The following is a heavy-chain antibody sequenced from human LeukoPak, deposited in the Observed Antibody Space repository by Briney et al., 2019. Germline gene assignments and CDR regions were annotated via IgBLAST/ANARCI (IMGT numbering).Heavy chain of an antibody. CDR3: ARDQPGYSSSWYGYYYMDV. CDR1: GFTFSSYS. CDR2: ISSSSSYI. V-gene: IGHV3-21*01. D-gene: IGHD6-13*01. J-gene: IGHJ6*03. Sequence: GGSLGLSCAASGFTFSSYSMNWVRQAPGKGLEWVSSISSSSSYIYYADSVKGRFTISRDNAKNSLYLQMNSLRAEDTAVYYCARDQPGYSSSWYGYYYMDVWGKGTTVTVSS.